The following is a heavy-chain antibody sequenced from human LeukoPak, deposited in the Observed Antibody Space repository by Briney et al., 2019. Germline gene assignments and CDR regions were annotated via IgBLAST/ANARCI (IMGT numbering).Heavy chain of an antibody. J-gene: IGHJ4*02. CDR1: VGSISPYY. D-gene: IGHD3-22*01. CDR2: IHYSGTT. CDR3: ATYYFDKSCFYYFDY. Sequence: SETLSLTCIVSVGSISPYYWSWIRQPPGKGLEWIGYIHYSGTTNYNPSHKSRVTISVDTSKKQFSLKLTSVTAADTAVYYCATYYFDKSCFYYFDYWGQGTLVTVSS. V-gene: IGHV4-59*01.